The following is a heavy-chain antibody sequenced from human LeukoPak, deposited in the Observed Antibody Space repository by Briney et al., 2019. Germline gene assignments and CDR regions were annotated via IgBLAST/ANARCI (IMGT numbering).Heavy chain of an antibody. J-gene: IGHJ4*02. CDR2: IKQDGSEK. CDR1: GFTFSSYW. CDR3: ARGTIAAAGYYYFDY. Sequence: GGSLRLSCAASGFTFSSYWMSWVRQAPGKGLEWVANIKQDGSEKYYVDSVKGRFTISRDNAKNSLYLQMNSLRAEDTAVYYCARGTIAAAGYYYFDYWGQGTQVTVSS. V-gene: IGHV3-7*04. D-gene: IGHD6-13*01.